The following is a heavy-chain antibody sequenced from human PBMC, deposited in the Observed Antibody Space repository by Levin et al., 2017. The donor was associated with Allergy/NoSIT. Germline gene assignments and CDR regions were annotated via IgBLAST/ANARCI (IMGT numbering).Heavy chain of an antibody. V-gene: IGHV3-11*01. CDR1: GFTFSDYY. CDR3: ARVPGVVRGRVYYGMDV. Sequence: KTGGSLRLSCAASGFTFSDYYMSWIRQAPGKGLEWVSYISSSGSTIYYADSVKGRFTISRDNAKNSLYLQMNSLRAEDTAVYYCARVPGVVRGRVYYGMDVWGQGTTVTVSS. D-gene: IGHD3-10*01. J-gene: IGHJ6*02. CDR2: ISSSGSTI.